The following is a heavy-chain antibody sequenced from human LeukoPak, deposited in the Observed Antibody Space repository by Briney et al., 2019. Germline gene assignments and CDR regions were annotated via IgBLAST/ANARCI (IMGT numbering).Heavy chain of an antibody. V-gene: IGHV3-11*01. CDR1: GFTFSDYY. J-gene: IGHJ4*02. D-gene: IGHD3-16*01. CDR3: ARESARYDY. Sequence: GGSLRLSGAASGFTFSDYYMSWISRAAGKGMGWVSYISSSGSTIYYADSVKGRFTISRDNAKNSLYLQMNSLRAEDTAVYYCARESARYDYWGQGTLVTVSS. CDR2: ISSSGSTI.